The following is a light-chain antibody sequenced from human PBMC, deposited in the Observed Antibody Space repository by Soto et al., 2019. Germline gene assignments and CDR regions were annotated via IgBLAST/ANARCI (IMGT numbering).Light chain of an antibody. CDR1: SSNIGAGFD. CDR3: QSYDSKLSGSV. Sequence: QSVLTQPPSVSGAPGQRVTISCTGSSSNIGAGFDVHWYQQLPGTAPKLLIYENNNRPSGVPDRFSGSKSGTSASLAITGLQAEDEADYYCQSYDSKLSGSVFGTGTKVTVL. CDR2: ENN. J-gene: IGLJ1*01. V-gene: IGLV1-40*01.